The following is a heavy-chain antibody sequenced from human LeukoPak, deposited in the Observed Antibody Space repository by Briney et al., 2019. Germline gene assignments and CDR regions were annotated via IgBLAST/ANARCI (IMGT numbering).Heavy chain of an antibody. J-gene: IGHJ3*02. CDR3: ARDFEWELLKANAFDI. CDR1: GFTFSSYT. V-gene: IGHV3-21*01. D-gene: IGHD1-26*01. CDR2: ISSRSNFI. Sequence: PGGFLRLSCAASGFTFSSYTMNWVRQAPGKGLEWVSSISSRSNFIYYADSLKGRFTISRDNAKSSLYLQMNSLRAEDTAVYYCARDFEWELLKANAFDIWGQGTMVTVSS.